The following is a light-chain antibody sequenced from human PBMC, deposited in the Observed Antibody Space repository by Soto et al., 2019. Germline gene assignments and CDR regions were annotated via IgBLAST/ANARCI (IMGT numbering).Light chain of an antibody. CDR2: TDH. CDR3: AAWDDRLNALI. Sequence: QSVLTQPPSASGTPGQRVTISCSGSSSNIGSNTVNWYQHVPGTAPKLLIYTDHHRPSGAPDRFSGSKSGTSASLAISGLQSDDEADYFCAAWDDRLNALIFGGGTKLTVL. V-gene: IGLV1-44*01. CDR1: SSNIGSNT. J-gene: IGLJ2*01.